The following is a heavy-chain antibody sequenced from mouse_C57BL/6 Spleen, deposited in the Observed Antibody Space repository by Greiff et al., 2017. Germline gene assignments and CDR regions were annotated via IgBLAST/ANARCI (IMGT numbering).Heavy chain of an antibody. J-gene: IGHJ2*01. V-gene: IGHV14-4*01. CDR1: GFTIKDDY. CDR2: IDPENGDT. CDR3: TTGLPYYFDY. Sequence: VQLQQSGAELVRPGASVKLSCTASGFTIKDDYMHWVKQRPEQGLEWIGWIDPENGDTEYASKFQGKATITADTSSNTAYLQLSSLTSEDTAVYYGTTGLPYYFDYWGQGTTLTVSS. D-gene: IGHD2-2*01.